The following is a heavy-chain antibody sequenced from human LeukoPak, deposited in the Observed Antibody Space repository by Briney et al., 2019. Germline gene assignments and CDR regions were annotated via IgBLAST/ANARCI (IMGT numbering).Heavy chain of an antibody. CDR3: ARGKYYFDY. CDR2: ISTSISYK. CDR1: GFIFSTYT. V-gene: IGHV3-21*01. Sequence: GGSLRLSCAASGFIFSTYTMNWVRQAPGKGLEGVSYISTSISYKYYADSVRGRFTISRDNAKSSLYLQMNSLRAEDTAVYYCARGKYYFDYWGQGTLVTVYS. J-gene: IGHJ4*02.